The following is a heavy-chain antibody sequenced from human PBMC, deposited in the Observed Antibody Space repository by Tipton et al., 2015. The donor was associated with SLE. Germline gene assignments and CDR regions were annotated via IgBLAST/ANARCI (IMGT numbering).Heavy chain of an antibody. V-gene: IGHV4-4*02. CDR3: ARVDGAYDQYYLDY. D-gene: IGHD4-17*01. Sequence: TLSLTCAVSGGSIIRDNWWSWVRQPPGKGLEWIGEIYRSGSTNYNPSLKSRVTISVDTSKNHFSLNLTSVTAADTAVYYCARVDGAYDQYYLDYWGQGTLVTVSS. CDR2: IYRSGST. J-gene: IGHJ4*02. CDR1: GGSIIRDNW.